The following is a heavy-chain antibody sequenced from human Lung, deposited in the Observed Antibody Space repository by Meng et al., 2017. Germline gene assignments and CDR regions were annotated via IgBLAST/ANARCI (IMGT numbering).Heavy chain of an antibody. D-gene: IGHD1-1*01. J-gene: IGHJ4*02. CDR2: IKTDGSTT. V-gene: IGHV3-74*01. Sequence: GESLKISCAASGFTFSSYWMHWVRRIPGKGLVWVSRIKTDGSTTHYADSVKGRFTISRDNAKNTVYLQMNSLRAEDTAIYYCARDGTSSNWGQGILVTVSS. CDR1: GFTFSSYW. CDR3: ARDGTSSN.